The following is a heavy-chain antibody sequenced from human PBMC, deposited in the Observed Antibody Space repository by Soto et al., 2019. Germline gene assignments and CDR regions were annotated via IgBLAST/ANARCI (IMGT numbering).Heavy chain of an antibody. CDR2: IYHSGST. V-gene: IGHV4-4*02. CDR1: GGSISSSNW. CDR3: ARQYDFWSGVDGMDV. J-gene: IGHJ6*02. D-gene: IGHD3-3*01. Sequence: QVQLQESGPGLVKPSGTLSLTCAVSGGSISSSNWWSWVRQPPGKGLEWIGEIYHSGSTNYNPSLKSRVTISVDKSKNQFSLKLSSVTAADTAVYYSARQYDFWSGVDGMDVWGQGTTVTVSS.